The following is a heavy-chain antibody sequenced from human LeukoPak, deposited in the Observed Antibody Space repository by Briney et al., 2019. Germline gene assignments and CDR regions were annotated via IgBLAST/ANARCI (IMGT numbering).Heavy chain of an antibody. Sequence: SETPSLTCTVSGGSISSSSYYWGWIRQPPGKGLEWIGNIYYSGSTYYNPSLKSRVTISVDTSKNQFSLKLSSVTAADTAVYYCARLTRFRDGYNPPLGYWGQGTLVTVSS. CDR2: IYYSGST. CDR3: ARLTRFRDGYNPPLGY. CDR1: GGSISSSSYY. V-gene: IGHV4-39*01. D-gene: IGHD5-24*01. J-gene: IGHJ4*02.